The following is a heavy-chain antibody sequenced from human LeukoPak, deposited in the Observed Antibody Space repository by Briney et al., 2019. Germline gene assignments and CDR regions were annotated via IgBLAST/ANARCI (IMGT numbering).Heavy chain of an antibody. D-gene: IGHD3-3*01. J-gene: IGHJ4*02. CDR1: GGAMSSYY. CDR2: IYNRGST. V-gene: IGHV4-59*01. Sequence: SETLFLTCFVSGGAMSSYYWSWIRQSPGKGLEWIAYIYNRGSTNYNPSLKSRVTISMDTSKNQFSLRLSSVTAADTAMYYCARGFYYDFWSGIKWHPAYYFDYWGRGTLVTVSS. CDR3: ARGFYYDFWSGIKWHPAYYFDY.